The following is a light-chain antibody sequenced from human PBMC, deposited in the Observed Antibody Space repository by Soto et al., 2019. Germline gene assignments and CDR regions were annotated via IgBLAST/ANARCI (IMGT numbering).Light chain of an antibody. CDR3: SSYTSSATLV. V-gene: IGLV2-14*01. CDR1: SSDVGGYNY. Sequence: QSALTQPPSASGSPGQSVTISCTGTSSDVGGYNYVSWYQQHPGKAPKLIIHEVSSRPSGVSSRFSGSKSGNTASLTISGLQAEDEADYYCSSYTSSATLVFGVGTKLTVL. CDR2: EVS. J-gene: IGLJ2*01.